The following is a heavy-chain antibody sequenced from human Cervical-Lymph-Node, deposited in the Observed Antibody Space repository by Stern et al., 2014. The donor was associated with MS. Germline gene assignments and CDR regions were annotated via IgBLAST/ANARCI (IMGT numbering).Heavy chain of an antibody. CDR3: ARAAGMLDY. J-gene: IGHJ4*02. CDR1: GYTFTNYG. Sequence: VQLVDSGDEVKKPGASVKVSCKTSGYTFTNYGISWVRLAPGQGLELMGWITAYNGNTNYAQNFQGRVTLTTDTSTSTVYMELKSLRPDDAAVYYCARAAGMLDYWGQGTLVTVS. CDR2: ITAYNGNT. V-gene: IGHV1-18*01. D-gene: IGHD1-1*01.